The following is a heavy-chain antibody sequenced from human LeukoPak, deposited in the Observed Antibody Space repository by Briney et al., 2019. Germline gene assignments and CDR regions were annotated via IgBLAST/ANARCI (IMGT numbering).Heavy chain of an antibody. J-gene: IGHJ4*02. V-gene: IGHV1-46*01. CDR3: AKGDGVVYYFDY. Sequence: ASVKVSCKASGYTFTSYYMHWVRQAPGQGLEWMGIINPSGGSTSYAQKFQGRVTMTRDTSTSTVFMELSSLRSEDTAVYYCAKGDGVVYYFDYWGQGTLVTVSS. CDR2: INPSGGST. CDR1: GYTFTSYY. D-gene: IGHD3-3*01.